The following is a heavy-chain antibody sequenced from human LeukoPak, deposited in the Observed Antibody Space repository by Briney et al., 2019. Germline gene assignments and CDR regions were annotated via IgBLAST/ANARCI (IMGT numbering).Heavy chain of an antibody. D-gene: IGHD2-15*01. V-gene: IGHV1-3*01. Sequence: ASVKVSCKASGYTFTSYAMHWVRQAPGQRLEWMGWINAGNGNTKYSQKFQGRVTITRDTSASTAYMELSSLRSEDTAVYYCARDRMDIVVVGAGVMDFDYWGQGTLVTVSS. J-gene: IGHJ4*02. CDR3: ARDRMDIVVVGAGVMDFDY. CDR2: INAGNGNT. CDR1: GYTFTSYA.